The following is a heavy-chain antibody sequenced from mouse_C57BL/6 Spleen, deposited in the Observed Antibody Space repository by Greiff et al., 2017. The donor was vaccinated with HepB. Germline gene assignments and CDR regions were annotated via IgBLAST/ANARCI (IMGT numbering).Heavy chain of an antibody. V-gene: IGHV1-26*01. J-gene: IGHJ4*01. CDR3: ARENDSLMDY. CDR2: INPNNGGT. CDR1: GYTFTDYY. Sequence: EVQLQQSGPELVKPGASVKISCKASGYTFTDYYMNWVKQSHGKSLEWIGDINPNNGGTSYNQKFKGKATLTVDKSSSTAYMELRSLTSEDSAVYYCARENDSLMDYWGQGTSVTVSS.